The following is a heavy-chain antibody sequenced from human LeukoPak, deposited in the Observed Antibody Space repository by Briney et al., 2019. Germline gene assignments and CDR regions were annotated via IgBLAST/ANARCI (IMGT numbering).Heavy chain of an antibody. CDR2: IIPILGIA. D-gene: IGHD3-22*01. CDR1: GGTFSSYA. V-gene: IGHV1-69*04. Sequence: SVKVSCKASGGTFSSYAISWVRQAPGQGLEWMGTIIPILGIANYAQKFQGRVTITADKSTSTAYMELSSLRSEDTAVYYCASALYYYDSSGYSLGYWGQGTLVTVSS. J-gene: IGHJ4*02. CDR3: ASALYYYDSSGYSLGY.